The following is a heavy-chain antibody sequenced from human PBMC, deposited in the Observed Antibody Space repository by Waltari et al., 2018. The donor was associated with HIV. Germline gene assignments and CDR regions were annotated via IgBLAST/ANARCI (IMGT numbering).Heavy chain of an antibody. V-gene: IGHV1-69*12. CDR2: ILPIFGTA. J-gene: IGHJ6*02. Sequence: QVQLVQSGAEVKKPGASVKVACKASGGTFSSYAISWVRQAPGHGLEWMVGILPIFGTATSAQKVQGSVSTTADESTSTAYMELSSLRSEDTAVYYCARESTRPGLNYYYYSGMDVWGQGTTVTVSS. CDR3: ARESTRPGLNYYYYSGMDV. CDR1: GGTFSSYA.